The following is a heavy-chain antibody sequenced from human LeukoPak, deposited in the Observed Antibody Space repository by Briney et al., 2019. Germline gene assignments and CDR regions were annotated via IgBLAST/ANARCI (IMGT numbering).Heavy chain of an antibody. CDR1: GYTFTGYY. J-gene: IGHJ5*02. CDR3: ARGSGYDYQYNWFDP. Sequence: ASVKVSCKASGYTFTGYYMNWVRQAPGQGLEWMGWINPNSGRTNYAQNFQGRVTMTRDPSISTAYMELSRLRSDDTAVYYCARGSGYDYQYNWFDPWGQGTLVTVSS. CDR2: INPNSGRT. V-gene: IGHV1-2*02. D-gene: IGHD5-12*01.